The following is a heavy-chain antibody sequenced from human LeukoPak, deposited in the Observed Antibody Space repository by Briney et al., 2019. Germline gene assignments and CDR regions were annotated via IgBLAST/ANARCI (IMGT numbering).Heavy chain of an antibody. CDR3: ARDRSPGSIAARLDY. Sequence: PGGSLRLSCAASGLTFSSYWMSWVRQAPGKGLEWVANIKQDGSEKYYVDSVKGRFTISRDNAKNSLYLQMNSLRAEDTAVYYCARDRSPGSIAARLDYWGQGTLVTVSS. D-gene: IGHD6-6*01. J-gene: IGHJ4*02. CDR2: IKQDGSEK. V-gene: IGHV3-7*01. CDR1: GLTFSSYW.